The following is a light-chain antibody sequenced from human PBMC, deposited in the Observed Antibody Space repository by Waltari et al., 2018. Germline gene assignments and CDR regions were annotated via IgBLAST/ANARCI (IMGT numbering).Light chain of an antibody. Sequence: DIQMTQSPSTLSASVGYRVIITCRASQSISTWLAWYQQKPGKAPKLLIFAASSLQTGVPSRFSGSGSGTEFTLTINSLQPDDCATYYCQHYNAYRTFGQGTKVEIK. CDR1: QSISTW. V-gene: IGKV1-5*01. CDR2: AAS. CDR3: QHYNAYRT. J-gene: IGKJ1*01.